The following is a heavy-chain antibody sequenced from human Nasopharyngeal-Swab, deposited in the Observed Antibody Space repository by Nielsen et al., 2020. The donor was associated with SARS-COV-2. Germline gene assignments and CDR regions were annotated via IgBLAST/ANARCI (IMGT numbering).Heavy chain of an antibody. J-gene: IGHJ4*02. CDR1: GYSFTSYW. D-gene: IGHD6-13*01. Sequence: GESLKISCKGSGYSFTSYWIAWVRQMPGKGLEWMGIIFPGDPDTRYSPSFQGQVTISADKSISTAYLQWSSLKASDTAMYYCARHSSTFSNTWYDYWGQGTLLTVSS. CDR3: ARHSSTFSNTWYDY. CDR2: IFPGDPDT. V-gene: IGHV5-51*01.